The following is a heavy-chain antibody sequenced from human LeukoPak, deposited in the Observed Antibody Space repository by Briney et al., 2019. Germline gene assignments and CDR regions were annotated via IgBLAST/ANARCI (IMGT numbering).Heavy chain of an antibody. V-gene: IGHV3-73*01. CDR1: GFTFSGSA. D-gene: IGHD5-12*01. CDR3: TRHAFGYDSSRVTDY. CDR2: IRSKANSYAT. Sequence: GGSLRLSCAASGFTFSGSAMHWVRQASGKGREWVGRIRSKANSYATAYAASVKGRFTISRDDSKNTAYLQMNSLKTEDTAVYYCTRHAFGYDSSRVTDYWGQGTLVTVSS. J-gene: IGHJ4*02.